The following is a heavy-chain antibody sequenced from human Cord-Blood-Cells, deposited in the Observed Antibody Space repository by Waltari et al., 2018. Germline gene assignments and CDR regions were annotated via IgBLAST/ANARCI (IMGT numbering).Heavy chain of an antibody. CDR1: VGTFGSYA. J-gene: IGHJ6*02. Sequence: QVQLVQSGAEVKKPGSAVKVSCKASVGTFGSYAISRVRQCLRARLEWLGGIIPIFVTANYAQKFQGRVTITADESTSTAYMELSSLRSEDTAVYYCARDGDSGSYYRGDYYGMDVWGQGTTVTVSS. V-gene: IGHV1-69*12. D-gene: IGHD1-26*01. CDR3: ARDGDSGSYYRGDYYGMDV. CDR2: IIPIFVTA.